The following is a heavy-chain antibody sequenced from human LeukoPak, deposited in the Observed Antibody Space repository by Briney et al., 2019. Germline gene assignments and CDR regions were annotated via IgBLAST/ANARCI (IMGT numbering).Heavy chain of an antibody. J-gene: IGHJ5*02. CDR3: ARDQFTVVVVASTPLNWFDP. CDR2: ISGSGGNT. V-gene: IGHV3-23*01. D-gene: IGHD2-15*01. Sequence: GGSLRLSCAASGFTFSRYAMLWLRQAPGKGLEWVSTISGSGGNTYYADSVKGRFTISRENSKNPLHLQMNSLRAEDTAVYYCARDQFTVVVVASTPLNWFDPWGQGTLVTVAS. CDR1: GFTFSRYA.